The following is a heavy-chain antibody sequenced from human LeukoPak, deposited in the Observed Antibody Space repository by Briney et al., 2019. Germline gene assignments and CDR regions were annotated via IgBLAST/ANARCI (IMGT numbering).Heavy chain of an antibody. V-gene: IGHV4-31*03. CDR3: ARVQVVPAAGGWFDP. D-gene: IGHD2-2*01. CDR1: GGSISSGGYY. CDR2: IYYSGST. J-gene: IGHJ5*02. Sequence: SDTLSLTCTVSGGSISSGGYYWSWIRQHPGKGLERIGYIYYSGSTYYNPSLKSRVTISIDTSNNQFSLKLSSVTAADTAVYYCARVQVVPAAGGWFDPWGQGTLVTVSS.